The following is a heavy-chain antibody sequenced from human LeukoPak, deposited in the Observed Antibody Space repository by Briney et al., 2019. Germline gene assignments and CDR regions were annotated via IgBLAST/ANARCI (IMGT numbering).Heavy chain of an antibody. CDR3: ARSIAVAGKVNYFDY. J-gene: IGHJ4*02. Sequence: PSETLSLTCTVSGGSISSYYWSWIRQPAGKGLEWIGRTYTSGSTNYNPSLKSRVTMSVDTSKNQFSLKLSSVTAADTAVYYCARSIAVAGKVNYFDYWGQGTLVTVSS. CDR1: GGSISSYY. V-gene: IGHV4-4*07. D-gene: IGHD6-19*01. CDR2: TYTSGST.